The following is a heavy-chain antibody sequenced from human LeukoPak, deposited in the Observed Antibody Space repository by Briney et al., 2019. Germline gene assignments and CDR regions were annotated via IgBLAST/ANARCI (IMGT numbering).Heavy chain of an antibody. CDR1: GFTFNSYA. J-gene: IGHJ5*02. V-gene: IGHV3-23*01. D-gene: IGHD1-14*01. Sequence: GGSLRLSCAASGFTFNSYAMSWVRQAPGKGLEWVSAISGSGDSTYYADSVKGRFTISRDNSKNTLYLQMNSLRAEDTAVYYCTNKPAGFDPWGQGTLVTVSS. CDR2: ISGSGDST. CDR3: TNKPAGFDP.